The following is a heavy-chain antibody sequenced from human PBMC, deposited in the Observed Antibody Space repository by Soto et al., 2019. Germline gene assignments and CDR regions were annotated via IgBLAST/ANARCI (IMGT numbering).Heavy chain of an antibody. D-gene: IGHD2-8*01. CDR2: ISDYNGDT. J-gene: IGHJ6*02. CDR3: AKNGQPPYYYYAMDV. V-gene: IGHV1-18*01. Sequence: ASVKVSCKASGYTFTRYGISWVRQAPGQGLEWMGWISDYNGDTNYAQKFQGRVTMTIDTSTSTAYMELRSLTSDDTAVYYCAKNGQPPYYYYAMDVWGQGTRSPSP. CDR1: GYTFTRYG.